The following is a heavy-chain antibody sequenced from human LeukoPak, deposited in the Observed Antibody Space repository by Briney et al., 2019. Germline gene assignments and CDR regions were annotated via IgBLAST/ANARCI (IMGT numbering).Heavy chain of an antibody. V-gene: IGHV4-34*01. Sequence: SETLSLTCTVSGGSIRGGGYYWSWIRQPPGKGLEWIGEINHSGSTNYNPSLKSRVTISVDTSKNQSSLKLSSVTAADTAVYYCARGVYGSGMGRRAIDIWGQGTMVTVSS. CDR1: GGSIRGGGYY. D-gene: IGHD3-10*01. CDR2: INHSGST. J-gene: IGHJ3*02. CDR3: ARGVYGSGMGRRAIDI.